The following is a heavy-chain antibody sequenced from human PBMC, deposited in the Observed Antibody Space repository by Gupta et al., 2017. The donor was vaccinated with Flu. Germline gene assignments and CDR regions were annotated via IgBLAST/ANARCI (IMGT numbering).Heavy chain of an antibody. Sequence: EVQLVESGGGLVKPGGSLRLSCTASGFTFTNAWMTWVRQAPGRGLEWVGRIKSNPDGGASVYARPVKGRFRISRDDSKNMLYLQMTNLKAGDTAFYYCTTYTSGGYSYDVCGQVTLVTVSS. CDR2: IKSNPDGGAS. J-gene: IGHJ3*01. V-gene: IGHV3-15*01. D-gene: IGHD1-26*01. CDR1: GFTFTNAW. CDR3: TTYTSGGYSYDV.